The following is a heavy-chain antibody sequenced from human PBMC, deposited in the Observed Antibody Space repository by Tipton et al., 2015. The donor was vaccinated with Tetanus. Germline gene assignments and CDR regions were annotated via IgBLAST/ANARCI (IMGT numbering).Heavy chain of an antibody. V-gene: IGHV4-61*08. CDR2: VSSSGRT. D-gene: IGHD3-9*01. Sequence: TLSLTCSVTGGSLRGGDYHWSWIRQPPGKGLEWLAYVSSSGRTNSNYDLKSRITTSHDTSKNQFFLRLTSVTAADTAVYYCARANYDNSKKGPFDSWGQGILVLVSS. J-gene: IGHJ4*02. CDR1: GGSLRGGDYH. CDR3: ARANYDNSKKGPFDS.